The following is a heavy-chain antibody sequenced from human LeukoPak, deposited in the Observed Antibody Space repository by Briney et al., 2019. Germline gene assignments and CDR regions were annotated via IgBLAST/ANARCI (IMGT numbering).Heavy chain of an antibody. V-gene: IGHV1-18*01. CDR2: ISAYNGNT. J-gene: IGHJ4*02. CDR3: ARPYYYDILTGTMYYFDY. Sequence: GASVKVSCKASGYTFTSYGISWVRQAPGQGLEWMGWISAYNGNTNYAQKLQGRVTMTTDTSTSTAYMELRSLRSDDTAVYYCARPYYYDILTGTMYYFDYRGQGTLVTVSS. D-gene: IGHD3-9*01. CDR1: GYTFTSYG.